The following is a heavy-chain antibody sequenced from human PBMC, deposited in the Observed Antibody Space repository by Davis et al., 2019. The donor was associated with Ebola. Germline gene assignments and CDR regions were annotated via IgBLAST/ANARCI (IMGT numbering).Heavy chain of an antibody. J-gene: IGHJ4*02. CDR2: IRSKGKSYAT. Sequence: GESLKISCAASGFTFSGSAMHWVRQASGKGLEWVGRIRSKGKSYATEYAASVKGRFTISRDDSKNTAYLQMNSLKTEDTAVYYCTARAGIVAGPFYDYWGQGTLVTVSS. D-gene: IGHD6-13*01. CDR3: TARAGIVAGPFYDY. CDR1: GFTFSGSA. V-gene: IGHV3-73*01.